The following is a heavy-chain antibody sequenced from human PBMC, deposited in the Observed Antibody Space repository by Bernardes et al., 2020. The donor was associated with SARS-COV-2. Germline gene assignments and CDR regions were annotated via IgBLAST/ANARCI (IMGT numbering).Heavy chain of an antibody. Sequence: SETLSLTCIVSGGSISSSNHYWGWIRQPPGTGLEWLGSIYYSGSTFYNPSLKSRLTMSVDTSRNQFSLKLTSVTAADTAVYYCARLVIIAGRVLWFDPWGQGTLVTVSS. CDR3: ARLVIIAGRVLWFDP. CDR1: GGSISSSNHY. D-gene: IGHD2-21*01. J-gene: IGHJ5*02. CDR2: IYYSGST. V-gene: IGHV4-39*01.